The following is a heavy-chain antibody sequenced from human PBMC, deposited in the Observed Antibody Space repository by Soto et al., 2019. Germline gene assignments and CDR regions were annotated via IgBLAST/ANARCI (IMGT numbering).Heavy chain of an antibody. Sequence: LRLSCAASGFTFSSYGMHWVRQAPGKGLEWVAVISYDGSNKYYADSVKGRFTISRDNSKNTLYLQMNSLRAEDTAVYYCAKDIVVVPAAIVYYYYYGMDVWGQGTTVTVSS. CDR3: AKDIVVVPAAIVYYYYYGMDV. D-gene: IGHD2-2*01. J-gene: IGHJ6*02. CDR1: GFTFSSYG. CDR2: ISYDGSNK. V-gene: IGHV3-30*18.